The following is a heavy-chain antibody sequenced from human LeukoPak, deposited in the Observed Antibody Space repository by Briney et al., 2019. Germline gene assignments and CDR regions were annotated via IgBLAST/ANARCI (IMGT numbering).Heavy chain of an antibody. D-gene: IGHD6-13*01. J-gene: IGHJ4*02. Sequence: PGGSLRLSCAASGFTFSSFGMHWVRQAPGKGLEWVAVIWFDGTNKYYADSVKGRFTISRDNSKNTLYLQMNSLRAEDTAVYYCARDSSSWSYYFDYWGQGTLVTVSS. V-gene: IGHV3-33*01. CDR3: ARDSSSWSYYFDY. CDR2: IWFDGTNK. CDR1: GFTFSSFG.